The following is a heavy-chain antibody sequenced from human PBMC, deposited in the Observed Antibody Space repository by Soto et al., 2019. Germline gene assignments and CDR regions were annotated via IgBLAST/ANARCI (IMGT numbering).Heavy chain of an antibody. D-gene: IGHD2-21*01. CDR1: VCSISRGDFS. Sequence: SETLSLTCVVSVCSISRGDFSWTWIRQPPGKVLEWVGYIYRSGSTYYNPSLKSPVSISLDKSKNQFSMNLTSVTAADTAVYYCARAKTKDFCDVWGQGYLVT. V-gene: IGHV4-30-2*01. J-gene: IGHJ4*02. CDR2: IYRSGST. CDR3: ARAKTKDFCDV.